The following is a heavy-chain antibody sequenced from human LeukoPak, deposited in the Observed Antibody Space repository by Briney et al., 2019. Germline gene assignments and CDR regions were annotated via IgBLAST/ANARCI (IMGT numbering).Heavy chain of an antibody. J-gene: IGHJ5*01. CDR1: GGSFSGYY. CDR2: INHSGST. Sequence: SETLSLTCAVYGGSFSGYYWTWIRQPPGKGLEWIGEINHSGSTNYNPSLKSRVTISVDTSKNQFSLKLSSVTAADTAVYYCASRALGAARRRWNWFDSWGQGTLVTVSP. CDR3: ASRALGAARRRWNWFDS. D-gene: IGHD6-6*01. V-gene: IGHV4-34*01.